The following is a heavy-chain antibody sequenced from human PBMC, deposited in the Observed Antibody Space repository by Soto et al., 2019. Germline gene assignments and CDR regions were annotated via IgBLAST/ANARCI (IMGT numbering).Heavy chain of an antibody. D-gene: IGHD3-9*01. CDR3: ARDRRHYDIVTGRGYYFDY. V-gene: IGHV3-21*01. CDR2: ISSSSSYI. CDR1: GFTFSSYS. Sequence: EVQLVESGGGLVKPGGSLRLSCAASGFTFSSYSMNWVRQAPGKGLEWVSSISSSSSYINYADSVKGRFTISRDNAKNSLYLQMNSLRAEDTAVYYCARDRRHYDIVTGRGYYFDYWGQGTLVTVSS. J-gene: IGHJ4*02.